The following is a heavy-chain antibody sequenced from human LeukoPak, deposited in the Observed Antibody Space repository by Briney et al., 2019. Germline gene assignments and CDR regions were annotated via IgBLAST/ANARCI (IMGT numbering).Heavy chain of an antibody. Sequence: GGSLRLSCVASGFTFKDYWMTWVRQAPGKGLEWVSYISNSSTIYYTDSVKGRFTISRDNAKNSLYLQMNSLRVEDTAVYYCARDLVGRGSGAFDIWGQGTMVTVSS. CDR2: ISNSSTI. J-gene: IGHJ3*02. D-gene: IGHD2-15*01. CDR3: ARDLVGRGSGAFDI. V-gene: IGHV3-69-1*02. CDR1: GFTFKDYW.